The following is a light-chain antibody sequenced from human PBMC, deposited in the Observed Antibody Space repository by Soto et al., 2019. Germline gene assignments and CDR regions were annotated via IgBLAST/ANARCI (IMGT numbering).Light chain of an antibody. V-gene: IGKV1-33*01. Sequence: DIPMTQSPSSLSASVGDRVTITCQASQDINNFLNWYQQKPGKAPKLLIYDAFSLETGVPSRFTGSGSGTDFSLTISSLQPEDVATYYCQQHDDLPFTFGPGTTVDVK. CDR2: DAF. J-gene: IGKJ3*01. CDR1: QDINNF. CDR3: QQHDDLPFT.